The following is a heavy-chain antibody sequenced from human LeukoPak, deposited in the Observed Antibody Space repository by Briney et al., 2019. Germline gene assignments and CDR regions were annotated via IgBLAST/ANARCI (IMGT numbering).Heavy chain of an antibody. V-gene: IGHV1-69*04. CDR3: ATKSYSGSYSPLPDY. CDR1: GYTFTSYA. D-gene: IGHD1-26*01. Sequence: SVKVSCKASGYTFTSYAISWVRQAPGQGLEWMGRIIPILGIANYAQKFQGRVTITADKSTSTAYMELSSLRSEDTAVYYCATKSYSGSYSPLPDYWGQGTLVTVSS. CDR2: IIPILGIA. J-gene: IGHJ4*02.